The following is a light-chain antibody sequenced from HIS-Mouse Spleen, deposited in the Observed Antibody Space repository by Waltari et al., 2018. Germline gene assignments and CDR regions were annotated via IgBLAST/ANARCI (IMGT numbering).Light chain of an antibody. J-gene: IGLJ2*01. CDR3: SSYTSSSFNVV. V-gene: IGLV2-14*03. CDR1: SSDVRGYHY. CDR2: DVS. Sequence: QSALTQPASVSGSPGQSITISCTGTSSDVRGYHYVSWYQQHPGKAPKLMIYDVSNRPSGVSNRFSGSKSGNTASLTISGLQAEDEADYYCSSYTSSSFNVVFGGGTKLTVL.